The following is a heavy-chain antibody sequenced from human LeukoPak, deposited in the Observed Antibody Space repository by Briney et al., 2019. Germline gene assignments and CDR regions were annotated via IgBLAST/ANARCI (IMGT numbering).Heavy chain of an antibody. CDR1: GFTFSSYA. V-gene: IGHV3-23*01. Sequence: PGGSLRLSCAASGFTFSSYAMSWVRQAPGKGPEWVSAISLGGVNTYYADSVKGRFTVSRVNSKNTLYLQMNSLRVEDTAVYYCAKNVMYSSSAVDYWGQGTLVTVSS. D-gene: IGHD6-6*01. CDR2: ISLGGVNT. CDR3: AKNVMYSSSAVDY. J-gene: IGHJ4*02.